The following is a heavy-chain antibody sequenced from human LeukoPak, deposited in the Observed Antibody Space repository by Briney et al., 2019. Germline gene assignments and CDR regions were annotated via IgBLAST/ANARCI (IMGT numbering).Heavy chain of an antibody. CDR3: AGFGAGSYY. J-gene: IGHJ4*02. CDR1: GGSISSSY. V-gene: IGHV4-4*07. CDR2: IYTTGSTDST. D-gene: IGHD3-10*01. Sequence: SETLSLTCTVSGGSISSSYCSWIRQPAGEGLEWIGRIYTTGSTDSTDFNPSLKSRVTMSVDTSKNQFSLKLGSVTAADTAVYYCAGFGAGSYYWGQGTLVTVSS.